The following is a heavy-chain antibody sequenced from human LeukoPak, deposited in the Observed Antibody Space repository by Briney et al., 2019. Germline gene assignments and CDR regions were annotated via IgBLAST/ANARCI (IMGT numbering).Heavy chain of an antibody. V-gene: IGHV4-39*01. CDR3: ARHPPYSNGVY. Sequence: MTSETLSLTCIVSGGSISSSTYYWGWTRQPPGKGLEWIASIHNSGRTSYNPSLKSRVTISVDTSKNHFSLKLRSVTAADTAVYYCARHPPYSNGVYWGQGTLVTVSS. CDR2: IHNSGRT. CDR1: GGSISSSTYY. D-gene: IGHD4-11*01. J-gene: IGHJ4*02.